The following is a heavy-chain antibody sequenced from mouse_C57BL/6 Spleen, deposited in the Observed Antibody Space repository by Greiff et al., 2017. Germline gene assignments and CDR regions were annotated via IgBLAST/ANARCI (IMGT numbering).Heavy chain of an antibody. D-gene: IGHD1-1*01. CDR3: ARVITTVVADY. V-gene: IGHV1-81*01. J-gene: IGHJ2*01. CDR1: GYTFTSYG. Sequence: VMLVESGAELARPGASVKLSCKASGYTFTSYGISWVKQRTGQGLEWIGEIYPRSGNTYYNEKFKGKATLTADKSSSTAYMELRSLTSEDSAVYFCARVITTVVADYWGQGTTLTVSS. CDR2: IYPRSGNT.